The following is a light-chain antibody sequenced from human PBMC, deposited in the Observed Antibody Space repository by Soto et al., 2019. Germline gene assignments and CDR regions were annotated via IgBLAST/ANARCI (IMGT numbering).Light chain of an antibody. Sequence: QSVLTQPRSVSGSPGQSLTISCTGTSSDVGGYNYVSWYQEHPGKAPKVLIYDVSKRPSGVPDRFSGSKSGNTASLTISGLQAEDEADYYCCSYTGTYTWVFGGGTKLTVL. J-gene: IGLJ3*02. CDR1: SSDVGGYNY. V-gene: IGLV2-11*01. CDR3: CSYTGTYTWV. CDR2: DVS.